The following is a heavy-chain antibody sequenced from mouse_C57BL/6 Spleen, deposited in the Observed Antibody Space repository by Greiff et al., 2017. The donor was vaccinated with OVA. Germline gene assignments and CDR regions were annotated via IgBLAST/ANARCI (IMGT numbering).Heavy chain of an antibody. Sequence: QVQLKQSGPGLVQPSQSLSITCTVSGFSLTSYGVHWVRQSPGKGLEWLGVLWSGGSTDYNAAFISRLSISKDNSKSQVFFKMNSLQADDTAIYYCARVYYGSSYDYAMDYWGQGTSVTVSS. V-gene: IGHV2-2*01. CDR1: GFSLTSYG. J-gene: IGHJ4*01. D-gene: IGHD1-1*01. CDR3: ARVYYGSSYDYAMDY. CDR2: LWSGGST.